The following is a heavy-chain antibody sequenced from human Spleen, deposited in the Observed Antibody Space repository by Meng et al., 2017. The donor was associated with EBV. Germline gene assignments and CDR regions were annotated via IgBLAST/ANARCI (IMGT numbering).Heavy chain of an antibody. CDR2: IHAGNGNT. J-gene: IGHJ5*02. CDR1: GYMFSNYG. Sequence: VQLVQSGGRVKKPGASVKVSCKALGYMFSNYGITWVRQAPGQGLEWMGWIHAGNGNTKYSQRFQGRVTITRDTSARTAYMELSSLRSEDTAVYYCARDNSSWFNWFDPWGQGTLVTVSS. D-gene: IGHD6-13*01. CDR3: ARDNSSWFNWFDP. V-gene: IGHV1-18*01.